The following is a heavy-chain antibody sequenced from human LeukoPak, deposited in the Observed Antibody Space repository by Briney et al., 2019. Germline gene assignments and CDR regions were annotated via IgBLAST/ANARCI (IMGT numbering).Heavy chain of an antibody. J-gene: IGHJ3*02. CDR1: GFTFSSYG. Sequence: GGSLRLSCAASGFTFSSYGMHWVRQAPGKGLEWVAVISYDGSNKYYADSVKGRFTISRDNSKNTLYLQMNSLRAEDTAVYYCAKGTYYYDSSGYYLDAFDIWGQGTMVTVSS. V-gene: IGHV3-30*18. CDR3: AKGTYYYDSSGYYLDAFDI. D-gene: IGHD3-22*01. CDR2: ISYDGSNK.